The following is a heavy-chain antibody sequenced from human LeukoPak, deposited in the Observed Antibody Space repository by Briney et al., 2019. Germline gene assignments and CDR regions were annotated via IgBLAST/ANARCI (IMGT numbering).Heavy chain of an antibody. V-gene: IGHV4-38-2*02. CDR2: IYHSGST. CDR1: GYSISSGYY. CDR3: AKSPRGYCSGDNCYPRFDY. D-gene: IGHD2-15*01. Sequence: SETLSLTCTVSGYSISSGYYWGWIRQPPGKGLEWIGSIYHSGSTYYNVSLKSRVTISVDTSKNQFPLKLSSVTAADTAVYYCAKSPRGYCSGDNCYPRFDYWGQGTLVTVSS. J-gene: IGHJ4*02.